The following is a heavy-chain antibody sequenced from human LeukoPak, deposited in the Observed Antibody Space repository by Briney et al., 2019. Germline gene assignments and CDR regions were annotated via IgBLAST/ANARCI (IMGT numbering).Heavy chain of an antibody. CDR1: GYTFIKFG. CDR2: IIADNGNT. V-gene: IGHV1-18*01. CDR3: ARVDILTGYYFFDY. D-gene: IGHD3-9*01. J-gene: IGHJ4*02. Sequence: ATVKVSCKASGYTFIKFGISWVRQAPGQGLEWMGWIIADNGNTYYTQKFQGRVTFTTDTSTSTAYMELRSLRSDDTAVYYCARVDILTGYYFFDYWGQGNLVTVSS.